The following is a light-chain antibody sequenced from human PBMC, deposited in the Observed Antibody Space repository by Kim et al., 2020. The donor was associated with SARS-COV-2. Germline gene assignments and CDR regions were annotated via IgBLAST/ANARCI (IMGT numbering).Light chain of an antibody. J-gene: IGLJ1*01. Sequence: GQRGTSSCSGSNSNIGRNAVNWYQQLPGTAPKLIVNSNNQRPSGVPDRFSGSKSGTSAPLAISGLQSEDEADYYCASWDDSLSGYVFGTGTKVTVL. V-gene: IGLV1-44*01. CDR1: NSNIGRNA. CDR3: ASWDDSLSGYV. CDR2: SNN.